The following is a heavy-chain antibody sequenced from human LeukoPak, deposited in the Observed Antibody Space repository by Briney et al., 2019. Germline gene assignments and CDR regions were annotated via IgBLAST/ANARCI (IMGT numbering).Heavy chain of an antibody. CDR2: IIPIFGTA. V-gene: IGHV1-69*13. CDR1: GGTFSSYA. D-gene: IGHD3-3*01. CDR3: ASPRSGYYTLTAFDI. J-gene: IGHJ3*02. Sequence: SVKVSCKASGGTFSSYAISWVRQAPGQGLEWMGGIIPIFGTANYAQKFQGRVTITADESTSTAYMELSSLRSEDTAVYYCASPRSGYYTLTAFDIWGQGTMVTVSS.